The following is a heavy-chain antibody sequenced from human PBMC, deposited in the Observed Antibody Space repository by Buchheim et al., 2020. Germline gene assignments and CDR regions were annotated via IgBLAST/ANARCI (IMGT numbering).Heavy chain of an antibody. V-gene: IGHV4-34*01. CDR1: GASFSVYY. J-gene: IGHJ6*02. CDR2: INHSGST. Sequence: QVQLQQWGAGLLKPSETLSLTCAVYGASFSVYYWSWIRQPPGKGLEWIGEINHSGSTNYNQSLKSRVTISVDTSKNQFSLKLSSVTAADTAVYYCARARAYYYGSGSYYSRKVYGMDVWGQGTT. D-gene: IGHD3-10*01. CDR3: ARARAYYYGSGSYYSRKVYGMDV.